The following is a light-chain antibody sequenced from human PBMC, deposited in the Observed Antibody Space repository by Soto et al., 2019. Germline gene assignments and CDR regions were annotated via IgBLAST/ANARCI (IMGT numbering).Light chain of an antibody. J-gene: IGKJ1*01. Sequence: IQMTQSPSTLSGSVGGRVTITCRASQTISSWLAWYQQKPGKAPKLLIFDASSLERGVPSRFSGSGSGTEFTLTISSLQPDDFATYYCQHYNSYSEAFGQGTKVDIK. V-gene: IGKV1-5*01. CDR1: QTISSW. CDR3: QHYNSYSEA. CDR2: DAS.